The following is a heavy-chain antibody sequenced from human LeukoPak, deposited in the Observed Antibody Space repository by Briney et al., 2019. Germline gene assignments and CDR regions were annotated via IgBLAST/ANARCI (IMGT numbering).Heavy chain of an antibody. Sequence: GGSLRLSCAASGFTVSSNYMSWVRQAPGKGLEWVSVIYSGGSTYYADSVKGRFTISRDNSKNTLYLQMNSLRAEDTAVYYCARDRVQELSYYYYMDVWGKGTTVTISS. CDR1: GFTVSSNY. CDR3: ARDRVQELSYYYYMDV. J-gene: IGHJ6*03. V-gene: IGHV3-53*01. CDR2: IYSGGST. D-gene: IGHD1-26*01.